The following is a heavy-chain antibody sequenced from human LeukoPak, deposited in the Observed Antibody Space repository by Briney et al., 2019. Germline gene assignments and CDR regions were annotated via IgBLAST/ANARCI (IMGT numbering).Heavy chain of an antibody. CDR3: ARGRYYDFWSGKSNWFDP. V-gene: IGHV4-59*01. CDR2: IYYSGST. D-gene: IGHD3-3*01. CDR1: GGSISSYY. Sequence: KPSETLSLTGTVSGGSISSYYWSWIRQPPGKGLEWIGYIYYSGSTNYNPSLKSRVTISVDTSKNQFSLKLSSVTAADTAVYYCARGRYYDFWSGKSNWFDPWGQGTLVTVSS. J-gene: IGHJ5*02.